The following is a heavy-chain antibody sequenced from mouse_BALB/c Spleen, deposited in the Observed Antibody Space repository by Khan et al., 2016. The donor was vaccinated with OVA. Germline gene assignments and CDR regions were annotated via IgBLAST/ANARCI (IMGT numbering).Heavy chain of an antibody. CDR2: IYSGNSDT. CDR1: GYTFTSYW. Sequence: EVQLQEPGTVLARPGASVKMSCKASGYTFTSYWMHWVKQRPGQGLEWIGAIYSGNSDTSYNQQFKGKAKLTAVTSTSTAYIEHSSQTNEEAADYYCTRSLYDGSSWYFDVWGAGTTVTVSS. CDR3: TRSLYDGSSWYFDV. V-gene: IGHV1-5*01. D-gene: IGHD1-1*01. J-gene: IGHJ1*01.